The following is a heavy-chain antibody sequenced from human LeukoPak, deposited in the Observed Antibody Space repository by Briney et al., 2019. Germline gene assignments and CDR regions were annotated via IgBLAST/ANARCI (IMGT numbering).Heavy chain of an antibody. CDR3: ARLDDNSGYFH. CDR1: GGSFSGYY. D-gene: IGHD3-22*01. V-gene: IGHV4-34*01. CDR2: INHSGST. J-gene: IGHJ4*02. Sequence: SETLSLTCAVYGGSFSGYYWSWIRQPPGKGLEWIGEINHSGSTNYNPSLKSRVNISVDTSKNRFSLKLSSVNDADTAVYYCARLDDNSGYFHWGQGTLVTVSS.